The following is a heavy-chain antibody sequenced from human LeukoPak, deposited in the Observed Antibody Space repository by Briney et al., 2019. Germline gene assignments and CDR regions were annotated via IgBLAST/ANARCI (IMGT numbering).Heavy chain of an antibody. Sequence: PSETLSLTCAVYGGSFSGYYWSWIRQPPGKGLEWIGEINHSGSTNYSPSLKSRVTISVDTSKNQFSLKLSSVTAADTAFYYCARFQPHYDSSGYTPTYWYFDLWGRGTLVTVSS. CDR1: GGSFSGYY. CDR3: ARFQPHYDSSGYTPTYWYFDL. CDR2: INHSGST. V-gene: IGHV4-34*01. J-gene: IGHJ2*01. D-gene: IGHD3-22*01.